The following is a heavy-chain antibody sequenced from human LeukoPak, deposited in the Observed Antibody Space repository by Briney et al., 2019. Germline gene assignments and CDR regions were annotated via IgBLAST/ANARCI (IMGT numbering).Heavy chain of an antibody. CDR3: VREGGGDRGRAFDM. CDR1: GYSFTSYF. Sequence: ASVKVSCKASGYSFTSYFIHWVRQAPGQGLEWMGIINPNGGSTGYAQEFQGRVSMSRDTSTSTVYMELSSLRSEDTAVYYCVREGGGDRGRAFDMWGQGTIVTVSS. CDR2: INPNGGST. V-gene: IGHV1-46*01. J-gene: IGHJ3*02. D-gene: IGHD2-21*02.